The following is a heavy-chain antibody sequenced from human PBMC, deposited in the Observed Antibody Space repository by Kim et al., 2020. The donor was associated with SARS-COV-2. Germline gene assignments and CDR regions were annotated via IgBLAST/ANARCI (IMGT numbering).Heavy chain of an antibody. CDR1: GFTFDDYA. CDR3: AKDMDTAMDGDAFDI. J-gene: IGHJ3*02. CDR2: ISGDGGST. D-gene: IGHD5-18*01. Sequence: GGSLRLSCAASGFTFDDYAMHWVRHAPGKGLEWVSLISGDGGSTYYADSVKGRFTISRDNSKNSLYLQMNSLRTEDTALYYCAKDMDTAMDGDAFDIWGQGTMVTVSS. V-gene: IGHV3-43*02.